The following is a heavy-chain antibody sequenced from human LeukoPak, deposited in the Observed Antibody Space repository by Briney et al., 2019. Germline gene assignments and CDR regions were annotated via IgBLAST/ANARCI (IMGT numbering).Heavy chain of an antibody. CDR2: IYYSGRT. Sequence: SETLSLTCTVSGDSTNSYYWNWIRQPPGKGLEWIGYIYYSGRTDYNPSLKSRVTISVDTSKHQFSMKLKSVTAADTAVYFCARGRWLPNAFDIWGQGTMVTVFS. D-gene: IGHD5-24*01. J-gene: IGHJ3*02. V-gene: IGHV4-59*01. CDR3: ARGRWLPNAFDI. CDR1: GDSTNSYY.